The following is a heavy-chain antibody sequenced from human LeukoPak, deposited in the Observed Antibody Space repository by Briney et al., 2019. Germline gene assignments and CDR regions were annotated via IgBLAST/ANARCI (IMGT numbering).Heavy chain of an antibody. CDR1: GYSFTSYV. D-gene: IGHD1-26*01. J-gene: IGHJ4*02. Sequence: ASVKVSFKASGYSFTSYVISWVQQAPGQGLEWMGWVSAYNGNTNYAQKFQGRVTMTTDTSTSTAYMELRSLRSDDTAVYYCARSGHTRSWWDSESQYSPRGDYWGQGTLVTVSS. CDR3: ARSGHTRSWWDSESQYSPRGDY. CDR2: VSAYNGNT. V-gene: IGHV1-18*01.